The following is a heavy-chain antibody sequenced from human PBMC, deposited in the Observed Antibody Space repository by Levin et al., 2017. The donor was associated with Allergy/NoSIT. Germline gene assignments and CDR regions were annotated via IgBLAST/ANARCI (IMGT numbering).Heavy chain of an antibody. CDR3: AKDLTNRGFCSGSSCYRLDY. CDR2: MSSDGNNI. D-gene: IGHD2-15*01. V-gene: IGHV3-30*18. J-gene: IGHJ4*02. Sequence: HAGGSLRLSCAASGFTFSTYAMHWVRQTPGKGLEWVAVMSSDGNNIYYGDSVNGRFTISRDNSRDTLYLQMNSLRAEDTGVYFCAKDLTNRGFCSGSSCYRLDYWGQGTLVTVSS. CDR1: GFTFSTYA.